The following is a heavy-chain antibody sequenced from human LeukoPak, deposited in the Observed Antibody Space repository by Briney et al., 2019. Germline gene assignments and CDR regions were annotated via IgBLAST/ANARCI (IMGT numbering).Heavy chain of an antibody. J-gene: IGHJ4*01. Sequence: PGESLRLSCAGSGVTMRNYWMNWVRQAPGEGLVWVSHINPGDGSTTGYADSVKGRFTVSRDNAKNTLYLQMTSLKDGDTAVYYCESDGMGTAPYDLWGQGTLVTVSS. D-gene: IGHD2-8*02. CDR1: GVTMRNYW. V-gene: IGHV3-74*01. CDR2: INPGDGSTT. CDR3: ESDGMGTAPYDL.